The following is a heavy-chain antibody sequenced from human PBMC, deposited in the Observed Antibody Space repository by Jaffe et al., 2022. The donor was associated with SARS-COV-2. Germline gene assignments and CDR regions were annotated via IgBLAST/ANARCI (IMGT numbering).Heavy chain of an antibody. Sequence: QVQLVESGGGVVQPGRSLRLSCAASGFTFSSYGMHWVRQAPGKGLEWVAVISYDGSNKYYADSVKGRFTISRDNSKNTLYLQMNSLRAEDTAVYYCAKDRYSGSSDYYYGMDVWGQGTTVTVSS. J-gene: IGHJ6*02. D-gene: IGHD1-26*01. CDR2: ISYDGSNK. CDR1: GFTFSSYG. V-gene: IGHV3-30*18. CDR3: AKDRYSGSSDYYYGMDV.